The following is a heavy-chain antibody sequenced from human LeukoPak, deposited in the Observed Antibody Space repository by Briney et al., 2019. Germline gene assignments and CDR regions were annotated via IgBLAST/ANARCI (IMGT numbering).Heavy chain of an antibody. CDR2: IYSSGST. J-gene: IGHJ3*02. D-gene: IGHD3-10*01. Sequence: GSLRLSCAASGFTFNNYNMNWVRQPPGKTLEWIGSIYSSGSTYYNPSLKSRVIIIIDTPKNHFSLTLSSVTAADTAVYYCARSDGYGLVGIWGQGTMVTVSS. CDR3: ARSDGYGLVGI. CDR1: GFTFNNYN. V-gene: IGHV4-59*12.